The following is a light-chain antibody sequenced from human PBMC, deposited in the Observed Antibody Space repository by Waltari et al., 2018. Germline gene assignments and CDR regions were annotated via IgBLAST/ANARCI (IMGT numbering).Light chain of an antibody. J-gene: IGKJ1*01. CDR2: GAS. V-gene: IGKV3-15*01. CDR3: QQYNNWFRT. CDR1: QSVGSN. Sequence: EIVMTQSPATLSVSTGERATLSCRASQSVGSNLAWYHQKPGQAPRLLIYGASTRATGIPARFSGSGSGTEFTLTITSLQSEDFAVYYCQQYNNWFRTFGQGTKVEIK.